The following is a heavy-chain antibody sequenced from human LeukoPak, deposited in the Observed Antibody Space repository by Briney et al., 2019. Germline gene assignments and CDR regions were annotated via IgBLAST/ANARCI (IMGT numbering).Heavy chain of an antibody. D-gene: IGHD3-3*01. CDR3: AKDWANYDFWSGYTFDY. Sequence: GGSLRHSCAASGFTFSSYAMSWVRQAPGKGLEWVSAISGSGGSTYYADSVKGRFTISRDNSKNTLYLQMNSLRAEDTAVYYCAKDWANYDFWSGYTFDYWGQGTLVTVSS. CDR2: ISGSGGST. CDR1: GFTFSSYA. V-gene: IGHV3-23*01. J-gene: IGHJ4*02.